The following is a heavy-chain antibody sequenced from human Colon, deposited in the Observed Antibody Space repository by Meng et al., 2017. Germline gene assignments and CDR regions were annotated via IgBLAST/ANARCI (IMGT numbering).Heavy chain of an antibody. V-gene: IGHV3-30*01. CDR2: ISYDGSNK. CDR3: DPLGGSGDFDY. CDR1: GFTFSSYA. Sequence: GESLKISYAASGFTFSSYAMHWVRQAPGKGLEWVAVISYDGSNKYYADSVKGRFTISRDNSKNTLYLQMNSLRAEDTAVYYCDPLGGSGDFDYWGQGTLGTVSS. J-gene: IGHJ4*02. D-gene: IGHD1-26*01.